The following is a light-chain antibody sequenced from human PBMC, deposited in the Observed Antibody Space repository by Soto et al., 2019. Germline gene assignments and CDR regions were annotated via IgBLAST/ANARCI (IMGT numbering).Light chain of an antibody. Sequence: DIVMTQSPLSLPVTPGEPASISCRSSQSLLHSNGHNFLDWYVQKPGQSPQLLIYLGSDRASGVPDRFSGSGSGTDFTLKISRVEAEDVGVYYCMQTLQTWMFGQGTKVEIK. V-gene: IGKV2-28*01. CDR3: MQTLQTWM. J-gene: IGKJ1*01. CDR1: QSLLHSNGHNF. CDR2: LGS.